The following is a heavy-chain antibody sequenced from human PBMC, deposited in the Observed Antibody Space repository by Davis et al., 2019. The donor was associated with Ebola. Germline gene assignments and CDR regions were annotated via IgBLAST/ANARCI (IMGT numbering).Heavy chain of an antibody. CDR2: INTDGSST. CDR1: GFTFSNYW. J-gene: IGHJ3*02. D-gene: IGHD1-7*01. CDR3: ARASKELYARADAFDI. Sequence: HTGGSLRLSCAASGFTFSNYWMHWVRQAPGKGLVWVSRINTDGSSTNYADSVKGRFTISRDNSKNTLFLQMNSLRPDDTAVYYCARASKELYARADAFDIWGQGTMVTVSS. V-gene: IGHV3-74*01.